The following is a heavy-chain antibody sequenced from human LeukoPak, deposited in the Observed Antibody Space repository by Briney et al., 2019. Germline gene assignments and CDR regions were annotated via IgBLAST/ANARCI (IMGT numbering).Heavy chain of an antibody. Sequence: ASVKVSFKASGYTFTGYYMHWVRQAPGQGLVWMGWINPNSGGTNYAQKFQGRVTMTRDTSISTAYMELSRLRSDDTAVYYCAREKSIAAAEYFDYWGQGTLVTVSS. D-gene: IGHD6-13*01. CDR1: GYTFTGYY. CDR2: INPNSGGT. J-gene: IGHJ4*02. V-gene: IGHV1-2*02. CDR3: AREKSIAAAEYFDY.